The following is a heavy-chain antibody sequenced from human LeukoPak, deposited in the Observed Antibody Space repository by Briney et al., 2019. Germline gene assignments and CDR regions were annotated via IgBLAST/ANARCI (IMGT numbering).Heavy chain of an antibody. D-gene: IGHD3-10*01. J-gene: IGHJ3*02. CDR3: ARSLYYYGSDSFDI. CDR1: GGSISSYY. Sequence: SETLSLTCTVSGGSISSYYWNWIRQPPGKGLEWIGYIYYSGSTNYNPSLKSRVTISVDTSKNQFSLRLSSVTAADTAVYYCARSLYYYGSDSFDIWGQGTMVTVSS. CDR2: IYYSGST. V-gene: IGHV4-59*01.